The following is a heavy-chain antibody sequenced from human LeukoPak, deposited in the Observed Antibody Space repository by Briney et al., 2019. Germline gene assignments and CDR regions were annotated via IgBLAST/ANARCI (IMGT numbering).Heavy chain of an antibody. D-gene: IGHD3-22*01. CDR1: GFTFNSYG. CDR2: VRFDGSKI. J-gene: IGHJ4*02. CDR3: ARETYYYDSTTYFRATDY. Sequence: GGSLRLSCAASGFTFNSYGMHWVRQAPGKGLEWVAFVRFDGSKINYADSVKGRFTISRDNAKNSLYLQMNSLRAEDAAVYYCARETYYYDSTTYFRATDYWGQGTLVTVSS. V-gene: IGHV3-30*02.